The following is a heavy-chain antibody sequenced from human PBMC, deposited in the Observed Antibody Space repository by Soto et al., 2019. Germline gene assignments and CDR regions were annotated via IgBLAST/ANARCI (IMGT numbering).Heavy chain of an antibody. CDR2: ISAYNGNT. V-gene: IGHV1-18*01. Sequence: GASMKVSCKASGYTFTSYGISWVRQAPGQGLEWMGWISAYNGNTNYAQKLQGRVTMTTDTSTSTAYMELRSLRSDDTAVYYCARGWTTVIEYYFDYWGQGTLVTVSS. J-gene: IGHJ4*02. CDR3: ARGWTTVIEYYFDY. D-gene: IGHD4-17*01. CDR1: GYTFTSYG.